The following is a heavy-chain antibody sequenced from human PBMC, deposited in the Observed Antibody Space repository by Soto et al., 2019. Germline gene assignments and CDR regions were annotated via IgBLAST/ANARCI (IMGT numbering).Heavy chain of an antibody. CDR1: GYTFTSYG. CDR3: ARALYDFWSGYYLG. Sequence: GASVKFSCKASGYTFTSYGISWVRQAPGQGLEWMGWISAYNGNTNYAQKLQGRVTMTTDTSTSTAYMELRSLRSDDTAVYYCARALYDFWSGYYLGWGQGTLVTVSS. CDR2: ISAYNGNT. D-gene: IGHD3-3*01. J-gene: IGHJ4*02. V-gene: IGHV1-18*01.